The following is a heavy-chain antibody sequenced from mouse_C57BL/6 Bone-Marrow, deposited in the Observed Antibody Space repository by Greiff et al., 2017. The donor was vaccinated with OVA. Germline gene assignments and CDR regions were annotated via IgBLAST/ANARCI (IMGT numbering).Heavy chain of an antibody. CDR2: ISYDGSN. J-gene: IGHJ4*01. D-gene: IGHD6-1*01. CDR3: ARAIGLPPYYYAMDY. V-gene: IGHV3-6*01. CDR1: GYSITSGYY. Sequence: EVQLQQSGPGLVKPSQSLSLTCSVTGYSITSGYYWNWIRQFPGNKLEWMGYISYDGSNNYNPSLKNRISITRDTSKNQFFLKLNSVTTEDTATYYCARAIGLPPYYYAMDYWGQGTSVTVSS.